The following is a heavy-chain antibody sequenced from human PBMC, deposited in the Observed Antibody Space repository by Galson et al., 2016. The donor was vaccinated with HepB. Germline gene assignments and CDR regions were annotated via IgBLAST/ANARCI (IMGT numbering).Heavy chain of an antibody. V-gene: IGHV3-33*01. CDR1: GFTFSRYG. CDR3: GRDGEFDYYYGTDV. J-gene: IGHJ6*02. CDR2: ILYDGSKK. Sequence: SLRLSCAASGFTFSRYGMHWVRQAPGKGLEWVAVILYDGSKKYYADSVKGRFTVSRDNAKNSLYLQMNSLRAEDTAVYYCGRDGEFDYYYGTDVWGQGTTVTVSS.